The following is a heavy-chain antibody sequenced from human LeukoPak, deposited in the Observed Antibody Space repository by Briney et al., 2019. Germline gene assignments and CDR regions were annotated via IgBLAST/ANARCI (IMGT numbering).Heavy chain of an antibody. D-gene: IGHD6-6*01. Sequence: GGSLRLSCAASGFTLSSYSIYWVRQAPGKGLEWVSGIRGSGDITYYADSVKGRFTISRDNSENTLHLQMNSLTVGDTAVYYGAKGRVFESILDCWGQGVLVTVSS. J-gene: IGHJ4*02. CDR2: IRGSGDIT. CDR1: GFTLSSYS. V-gene: IGHV3-23*01. CDR3: AKGRVFESILDC.